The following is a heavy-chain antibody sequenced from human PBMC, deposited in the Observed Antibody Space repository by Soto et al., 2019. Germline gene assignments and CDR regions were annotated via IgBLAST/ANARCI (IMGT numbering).Heavy chain of an antibody. CDR3: AKYPAERHYHLYYFDY. D-gene: IGHD1-1*01. Sequence: GGSLRLSCAASGFTFSSYAMSWVRQAPGKGLEWVSAISGSGGSTYYADSVKGRFTISRANSKNTLYLQRNSLSAEATAVCSCAKYPAERHYHLYYFDYWGQGTLVTVSS. CDR2: ISGSGGST. J-gene: IGHJ4*02. CDR1: GFTFSSYA. V-gene: IGHV3-23*01.